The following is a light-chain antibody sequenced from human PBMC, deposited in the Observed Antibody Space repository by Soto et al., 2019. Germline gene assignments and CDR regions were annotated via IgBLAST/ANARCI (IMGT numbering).Light chain of an antibody. CDR2: RAS. CDR3: QQYGASPLT. CDR1: QSVSSDY. V-gene: IGKV3-20*01. Sequence: EIVLTQSPGTLSLSPGDRATLSCRASQSVSSDYVAWYQQKPGQTPNVLIYRASIMATGIPDRFSGSGSGTDFTLTISRLEPEDFAVYYCQQYGASPLTFGGGTKVEIK. J-gene: IGKJ4*01.